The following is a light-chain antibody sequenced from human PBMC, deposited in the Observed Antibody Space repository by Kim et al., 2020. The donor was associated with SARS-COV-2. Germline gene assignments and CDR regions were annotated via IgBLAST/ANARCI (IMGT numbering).Light chain of an antibody. V-gene: IGKV1D-16*01. J-gene: IGKJ5*01. CDR3: LQNKDYPLT. CDR2: AAA. Sequence: DIQMTQSPSSLSASLGDRVTITCRASQDISTWVVWFQQKPGKAPQCLIYAAATLQSGVPSRFSGSGSGTHFTLTNSSLQPEDFATYYCLQNKDYPLTFGQGTRLEIK. CDR1: QDISTW.